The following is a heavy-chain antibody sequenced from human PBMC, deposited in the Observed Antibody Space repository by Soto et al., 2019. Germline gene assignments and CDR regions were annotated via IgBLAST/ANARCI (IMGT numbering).Heavy chain of an antibody. J-gene: IGHJ5*02. D-gene: IGHD3-10*01. Sequence: SGPTLVNPPQTLTLTCTFSGFSLSTSGVGVGWIRQPPGKALEWLALIYWDDDKRYSPSLKSRLTITKDTSKNQVVLTMTNMDPVDTATYYFAIYGSGSYGFRENNWFDPWGQGTLVTVSS. CDR3: AIYGSGSYGFRENNWFDP. CDR1: GFSLSTSGVG. V-gene: IGHV2-5*02. CDR2: IYWDDDK.